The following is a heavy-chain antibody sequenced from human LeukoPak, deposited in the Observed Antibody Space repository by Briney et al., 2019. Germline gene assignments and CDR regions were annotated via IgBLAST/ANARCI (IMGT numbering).Heavy chain of an antibody. J-gene: IGHJ4*02. CDR2: ITTTSSHT. CDR1: GFNFNTYT. V-gene: IGHV3-21*01. CDR3: AKSYYYDEGYLGY. Sequence: PGGSLRLSCATSGFNFNTYTMNWVRQAPGKGLEWVSSITTTSSHTHYADSVKGRFTISRDNAKNSLYLQMNSLRAEDTAVYYCAKSYYYDEGYLGYWGQGTLVTVSS. D-gene: IGHD3-22*01.